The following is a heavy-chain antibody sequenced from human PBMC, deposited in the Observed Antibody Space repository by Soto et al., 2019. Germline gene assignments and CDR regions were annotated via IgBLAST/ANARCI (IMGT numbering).Heavy chain of an antibody. Sequence: QVQLVQSGAEVKKPGSSVKVSCKASGGTFSSYAISWVRQAPGQGLEWMGGIIPIFGTANYAQKFQGRVTITADEATSTAYMGLGSLRSEDTAVYYCATDSRSTEGTGRAPRSRYGMDVWGQGTTVTVSS. D-gene: IGHD1-1*01. CDR1: GGTFSSYA. J-gene: IGHJ6*02. CDR2: IIPIFGTA. CDR3: ATDSRSTEGTGRAPRSRYGMDV. V-gene: IGHV1-69*12.